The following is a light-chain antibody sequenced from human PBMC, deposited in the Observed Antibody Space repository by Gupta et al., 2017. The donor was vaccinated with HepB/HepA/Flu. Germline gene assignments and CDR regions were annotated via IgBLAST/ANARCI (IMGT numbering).Light chain of an antibody. J-gene: IGLJ2*01. V-gene: IGLV3-1*01. CDR3: QAGDSSTAV. CDR2: QDS. Sequence: SYELTQPPSVSVSPGQTASITCSGDKLGDKYACWYQQKPGQSPVLVIYQDSKRPSGIPERFSGSNSGNTATLTISGTQARDEADYYWQAGDSSTAVFGGGTKLTVL. CDR1: KLGDKY.